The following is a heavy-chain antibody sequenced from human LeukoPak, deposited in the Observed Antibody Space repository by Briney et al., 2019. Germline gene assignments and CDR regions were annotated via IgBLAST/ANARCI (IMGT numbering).Heavy chain of an antibody. V-gene: IGHV1-2*02. J-gene: IGHJ6*02. CDR1: GYTFTAYY. D-gene: IGHD1-26*01. CDR2: INPNSGGT. CDR3: GRGQTLVGATPKYYFGMDV. Sequence: ASVKVSCKTSGYTFTAYYMHWVRQAPGQGLEWMGWINPNSGGTNYAQKFQGRVTMTRDTSINTACMDLSSLRSDATAVYSCGRGQTLVGATPKYYFGMDVWGQGATVTVSS.